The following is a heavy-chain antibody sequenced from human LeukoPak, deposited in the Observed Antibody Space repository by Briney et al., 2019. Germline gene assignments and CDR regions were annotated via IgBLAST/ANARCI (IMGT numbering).Heavy chain of an antibody. J-gene: IGHJ6*03. D-gene: IGHD1-26*01. CDR1: CGSISSSSYY. CDR3: ARDRVGPSAYYYYMDV. CDR2: MSYSGST. V-gene: IGHV4-39*07. Sequence: SETLSLTCTVSCGSISSSSYYWGWIRQPPGKGLEWIGSMSYSGSTYYNPSLKSRVTISVHTSKSQFSLKLSSVTAADTAVYYCARDRVGPSAYYYYMDVWGKGITVTVSS.